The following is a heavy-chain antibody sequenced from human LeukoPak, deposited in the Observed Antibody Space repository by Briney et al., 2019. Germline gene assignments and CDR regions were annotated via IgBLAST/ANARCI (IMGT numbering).Heavy chain of an antibody. CDR2: ISGRGVT. Sequence: GGSLRLSCAASGFTFSTCAMTWVRQAPGKGLEWVSGISGRGVTDYADSVKGRFTISRDNAKNSLYLQMNSLRVEDTAVYFCTRVEKGFWSGFKMDVWGKGTTVAVSS. V-gene: IGHV3-23*01. J-gene: IGHJ6*04. D-gene: IGHD3-3*01. CDR3: TRVEKGFWSGFKMDV. CDR1: GFTFSTCA.